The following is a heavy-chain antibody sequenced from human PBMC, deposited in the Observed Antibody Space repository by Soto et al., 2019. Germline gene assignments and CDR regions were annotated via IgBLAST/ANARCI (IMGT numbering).Heavy chain of an antibody. CDR3: VRLQGRYCSSTSCYTAGIYYYGMDV. J-gene: IGHJ6*02. CDR2: IYPCDSDT. D-gene: IGHD2-2*02. CDR1: GYSFTIYC. V-gene: IGHV5-51*01. Sequence: PGESLKISCNGSGYSFTIYCIGLVRQMPGKGLDWMWTIYPCDSDTRYSPSFQGQVTISADKSISTAYLQWSSLKASDTAMYYCVRLQGRYCSSTSCYTAGIYYYGMDVWGQGTTVTFSS.